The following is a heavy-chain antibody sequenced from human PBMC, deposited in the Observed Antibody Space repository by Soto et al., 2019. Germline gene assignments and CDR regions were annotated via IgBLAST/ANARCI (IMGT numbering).Heavy chain of an antibody. V-gene: IGHV4-39*01. CDR3: PRRYNLNDNYFEP. D-gene: IGHD3-9*01. J-gene: IGHJ5*02. Sequence: SETLSLTFPVSGASISVHSYYWTWIRQPPGKGLEWIGSSYYSGTTYLNPSLKSRATISVDTSNNQFSLRLTSVTAADTAIYYCPRRYNLNDNYFEPWGPGALVTVSS. CDR2: SYYSGTT. CDR1: GASISVHSYY.